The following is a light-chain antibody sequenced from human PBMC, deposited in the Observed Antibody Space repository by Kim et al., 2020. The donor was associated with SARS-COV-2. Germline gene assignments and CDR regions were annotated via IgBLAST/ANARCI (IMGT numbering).Light chain of an antibody. V-gene: IGKV3-11*01. CDR3: QQRSNWPLT. Sequence: LPPRERATLSCRASQSVSSYLAWYQQKPGQAPRLLIYDASNRATGIPARFSGSGSGTDFTLTISSLEPEDFAVYYCQQRSNWPLTFGGGTKVDIK. J-gene: IGKJ4*01. CDR2: DAS. CDR1: QSVSSY.